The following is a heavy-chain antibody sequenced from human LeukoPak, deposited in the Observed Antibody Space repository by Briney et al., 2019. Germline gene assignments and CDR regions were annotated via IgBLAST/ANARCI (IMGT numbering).Heavy chain of an antibody. Sequence: ASVKVSCKASGYTFTSYAMHWVRQAPGQRLEWMGWINAGNGNTKYSQKFQGRVTITRDTSASTAYMELSSLRSEDTAVYYCARDLSSVGATRSDAFDIWGQGTMVTVSS. CDR3: ARDLSSVGATRSDAFDI. CDR1: GYTFTSYA. J-gene: IGHJ3*02. V-gene: IGHV1-3*01. D-gene: IGHD1-26*01. CDR2: INAGNGNT.